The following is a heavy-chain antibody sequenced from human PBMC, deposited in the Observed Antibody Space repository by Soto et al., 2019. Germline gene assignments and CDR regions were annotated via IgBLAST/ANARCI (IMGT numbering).Heavy chain of an antibody. CDR1: ELTFSSSW. Sequence: AGGSIRLSCAASELTFSSSWMHWLRKGQGKGREWVSYIDNSGTIKYYADSVKGRFTISRDNTKNSLSLQMNSLGAEDTAIYYCARIEGDCSGGSCYSGGFDYWGHGALVTVSS. CDR2: IDNSGTIK. D-gene: IGHD2-15*01. J-gene: IGHJ4*01. CDR3: ARIEGDCSGGSCYSGGFDY. V-gene: IGHV3-11*01.